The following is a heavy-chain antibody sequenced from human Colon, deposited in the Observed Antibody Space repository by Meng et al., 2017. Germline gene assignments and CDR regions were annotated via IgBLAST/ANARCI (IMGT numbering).Heavy chain of an antibody. V-gene: IGHV4-34*01. CDR2: IHPSGST. J-gene: IGHJ4*02. CDR3: ARRRGGSGRDC. Sequence: QVQLRQGGAGLLKPSETLSLTCAVYGGSFSDYYLTWIRQPPGKGLEWVGEIHPSGSTYYSPSLQSRVTMFVDTSKNQFSLMLTSVTATDTAVYYCARRRGGSGRDCWGQGTLVTVSS. D-gene: IGHD3-10*01. CDR1: GGSFSDYY.